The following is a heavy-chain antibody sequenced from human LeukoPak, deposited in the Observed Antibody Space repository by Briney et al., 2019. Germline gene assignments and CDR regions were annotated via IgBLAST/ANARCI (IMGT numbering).Heavy chain of an antibody. J-gene: IGHJ5*02. CDR1: GYSFTSYW. CDR3: ARLGPYDSSGYRGAFDP. V-gene: IGHV5-51*01. Sequence: GESLKISCKGSGYSFTSYWIGWVRQMPGKGLEWMGIIYPGDSDTRYSPSFQGQVTISADKSISTAYLQWSSLKASDTAMYYCARLGPYDSSGYRGAFDPWGQGTLVTVSS. D-gene: IGHD3-22*01. CDR2: IYPGDSDT.